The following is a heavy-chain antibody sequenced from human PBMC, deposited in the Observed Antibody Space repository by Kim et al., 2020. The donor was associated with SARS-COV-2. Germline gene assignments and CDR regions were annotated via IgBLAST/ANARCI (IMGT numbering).Heavy chain of an antibody. CDR3: ARGLTMVRGMGY. CDR2: ISYDGSNK. V-gene: IGHV3-30*04. CDR1: GFTFSSYA. Sequence: GGSLRLSCAASGFTFSSYAMHWVRQAPGKGLEWVAVISYDGSNKYYADSVKGRFTISRDNSKNTLYLQMNSLRAEDTAVYYWARGLTMVRGMGYWGQGTL. J-gene: IGHJ4*02. D-gene: IGHD3-10*01.